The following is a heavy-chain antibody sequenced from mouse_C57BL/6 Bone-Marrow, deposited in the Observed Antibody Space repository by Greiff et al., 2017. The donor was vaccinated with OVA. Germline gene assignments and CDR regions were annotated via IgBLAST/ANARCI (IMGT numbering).Heavy chain of an antibody. CDR3: ARVGAYYSKGWFAY. D-gene: IGHD2-5*01. J-gene: IGHJ3*01. CDR1: GYTFTDYY. V-gene: IGHV1-26*01. CDR2: IFPKNGFT. Sequence: VQLQQSGPELVKPGASVKISCKASGYTFTDYYMNWVKQSHGKCLEWIGDIFPKNGFTSYNQKFKGKATFTVDKSSSTAYVELRRLTSEDSAVYYCARVGAYYSKGWFAYWGQGTLVTVSA.